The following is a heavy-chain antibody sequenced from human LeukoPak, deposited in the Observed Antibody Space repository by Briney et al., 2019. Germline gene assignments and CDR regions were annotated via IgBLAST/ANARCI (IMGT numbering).Heavy chain of an antibody. Sequence: GGSLRLSCAASGFTFSTYSMKWVRQAPGKGLEWVSSISSNNRYIYYADSVKGRFTISRDNSRKTLYLQMNSLRAEDTAIYYCARHLYHCGGGNCYYYFDYWGQGTLVTVSS. J-gene: IGHJ4*02. CDR1: GFTFSTYS. V-gene: IGHV3-21*01. CDR3: ARHLYHCGGGNCYYYFDY. CDR2: ISSNNRYI. D-gene: IGHD2-21*02.